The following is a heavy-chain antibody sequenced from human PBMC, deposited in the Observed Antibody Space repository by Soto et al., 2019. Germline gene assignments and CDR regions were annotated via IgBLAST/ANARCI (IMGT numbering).Heavy chain of an antibody. CDR1: GFTFSSYG. Sequence: GGSLRLSCAASGFTFSSYGMHWVRQAPGKGLEWVAVISYDGSNKYYADSVKGRFTTSRDNSKNTLYLQMNSLRAEDTAVYYCAKDYRCSSTSCYLVYYYYYYGMDVWGQGTTVTVSS. CDR2: ISYDGSNK. J-gene: IGHJ6*02. D-gene: IGHD2-2*01. CDR3: AKDYRCSSTSCYLVYYYYYYGMDV. V-gene: IGHV3-30*18.